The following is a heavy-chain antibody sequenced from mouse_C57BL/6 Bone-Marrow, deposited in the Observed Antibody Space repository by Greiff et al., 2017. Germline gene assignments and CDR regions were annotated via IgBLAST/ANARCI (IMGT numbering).Heavy chain of an antibody. CDR3: ARAYYGSKSWFAY. J-gene: IGHJ3*01. V-gene: IGHV1-85*01. CDR2: IYPRDGST. CDR1: GYTFTSYD. D-gene: IGHD1-1*01. Sequence: QVQLQQSGPELVKPGASVKLSCKASGYTFTSYDINWVKQRPGQGLEWIGWIYPRDGSTKYNEKFKGKATLTVDTSSSAAYMGLHSLTSEDSAVYFCARAYYGSKSWFAYWGQGTLVTVSA.